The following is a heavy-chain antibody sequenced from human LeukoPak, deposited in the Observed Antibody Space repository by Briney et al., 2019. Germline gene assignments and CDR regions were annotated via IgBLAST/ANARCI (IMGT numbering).Heavy chain of an antibody. CDR1: GGSFSGYY. CDR2: INHSGST. D-gene: IGHD2-21*02. V-gene: IGHV4-34*01. CDR3: ARGYPAGDLPYYFDY. Sequence: PSETLSLTCAVYGGSFSGYYWSWIRQPPGKGLEWIGEINHSGSTNYNPSLKSRVTISVDTSKNQFSLKLSSVTAADTAVYYCARGYPAGDLPYYFDYWGQGTLVTVSS. J-gene: IGHJ4*02.